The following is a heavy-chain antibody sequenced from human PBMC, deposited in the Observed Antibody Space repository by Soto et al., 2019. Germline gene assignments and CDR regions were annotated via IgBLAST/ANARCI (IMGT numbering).Heavy chain of an antibody. CDR3: ARGGGIAAAGHNWFDP. CDR1: GDSISSGDYY. V-gene: IGHV4-30-2*01. CDR2: IYHSGST. D-gene: IGHD6-13*01. Sequence: PSETLSLTCTVSGDSISSGDYYWSWIRQPPGKGLEWIGYIYHSGSTYYNPSLKSRVTISVDRSKNQFSLKLSSVTAADTAVYYCARGGGIAAAGHNWFDPWGQGTLVTAPQ. J-gene: IGHJ5*02.